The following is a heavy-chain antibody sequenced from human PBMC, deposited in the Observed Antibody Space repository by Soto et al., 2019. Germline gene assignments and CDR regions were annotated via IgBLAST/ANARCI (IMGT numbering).Heavy chain of an antibody. V-gene: IGHV3-23*01. CDR1: GFTFSSYA. CDR2: IGGSGGST. J-gene: IGHJ6*03. CDR3: AKDFVPYDFLSGYYTGMSYYYYYYYMDV. D-gene: IGHD3-3*01. Sequence: GGSLRLSCAASGFTFSSYAMSWVRQAPGKGLEWVSAIGGSGGSTYYADSVKGRITISRDNSKKTLYQQMNSLRAEDTAVFYCAKDFVPYDFLSGYYTGMSYYYYYYYMDVWGKGTTVTVSS.